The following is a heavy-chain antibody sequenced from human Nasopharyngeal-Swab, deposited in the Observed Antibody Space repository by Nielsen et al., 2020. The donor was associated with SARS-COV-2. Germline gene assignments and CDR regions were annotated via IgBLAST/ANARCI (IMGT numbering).Heavy chain of an antibody. J-gene: IGHJ6*02. CDR3: ARLTAMVNRGDYYYGMDV. CDR2: INPSGGST. D-gene: IGHD5-18*01. Sequence: ASVKVSCKASGYTFTSYYMHWMRQAPGQGLEWMGIINPSGGSTSYAQKFQGRVTMTRDTSTSTVYMELSSLRSEDTAVYYCARLTAMVNRGDYYYGMDVWGQGTTVTVSS. V-gene: IGHV1-46*01. CDR1: GYTFTSYY.